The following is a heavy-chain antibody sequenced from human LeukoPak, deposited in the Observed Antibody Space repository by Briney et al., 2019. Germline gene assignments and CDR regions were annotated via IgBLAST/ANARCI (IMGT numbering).Heavy chain of an antibody. CDR2: ISSSSSTI. CDR1: GFTFSSYS. J-gene: IGHJ4*02. D-gene: IGHD6-13*01. V-gene: IGHV3-48*01. CDR3: AREQQLVSPNFDY. Sequence: GGSLRLSCAASGFTFSSYSMNWVRQAPGKGLEWVSYISSSSSTIYYADSVKGRFTISRDNAKNSLYLQMNSLRAEDTAVYYCAREQQLVSPNFDYWGQGTLVTVSS.